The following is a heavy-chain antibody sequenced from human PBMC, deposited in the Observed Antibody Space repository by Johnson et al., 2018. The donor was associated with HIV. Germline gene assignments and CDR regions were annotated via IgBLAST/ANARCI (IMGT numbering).Heavy chain of an antibody. CDR1: RFTFSSYW. J-gene: IGHJ3*02. Sequence: VQLVESGGGLVQPGGSLRLSCAASRFTFSSYWMHWVRQAPGKGLVWVSRINSDGSSTTYADSVTGRFTVSSASSKNTLFLQMHSLRAEDTAVYFCAKVHIAARWSDAFDIWGQGTMVTVSS. CDR2: INSDGSST. D-gene: IGHD6-6*01. CDR3: AKVHIAARWSDAFDI. V-gene: IGHV3-74*02.